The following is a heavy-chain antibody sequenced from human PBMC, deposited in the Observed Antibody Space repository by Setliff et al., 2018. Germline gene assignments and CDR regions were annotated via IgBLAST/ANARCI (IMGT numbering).Heavy chain of an antibody. V-gene: IGHV4-4*07. CDR2: LYTSGDT. CDR1: GGSISSHY. D-gene: IGHD6-19*01. J-gene: IGHJ6*03. Sequence: PSETLSLTCTVSGGSISSHYWTWIRQPAGKGLEWIGRLYTSGDTNYNPSLKSRVSMSLDTSKNQFSLNLTSVTAADTAVYYCARASSGWYSAYYYYMDVWGKGTTVTVSS. CDR3: ARASSGWYSAYYYYMDV.